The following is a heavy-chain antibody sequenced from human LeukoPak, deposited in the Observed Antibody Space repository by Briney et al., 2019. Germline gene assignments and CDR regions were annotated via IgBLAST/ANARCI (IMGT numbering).Heavy chain of an antibody. J-gene: IGHJ4*02. V-gene: IGHV4-39*07. CDR3: ARGTTVTRGIGFDY. Sequence: SETLSLTCTVSGGSISSSSYYWGWIRQPPGKVREWIGRIYSSGSASTNYNPPLKSRVTISVDTSKNQFSLRLSSVTAADTAVYYCARGTTVTRGIGFDYWGQGTLVTVSS. CDR2: IYSSGSAST. D-gene: IGHD4-17*01. CDR1: GGSISSSSYY.